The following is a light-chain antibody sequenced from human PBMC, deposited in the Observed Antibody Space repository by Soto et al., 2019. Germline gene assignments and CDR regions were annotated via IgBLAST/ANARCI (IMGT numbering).Light chain of an antibody. CDR2: GNG. V-gene: IGLV1-40*01. CDR1: SSNIGAGYG. CDR3: QSYDSSLSGYV. Sequence: QSALTQPPSVSGAPGQRVTISCTWSSSNIGAGYGVHWYQQLPGTAPKLLIYGNGNRPSGVPDRFSGSKSGTSASLAITGLQAEDEADYYCQSYDSSLSGYVFGTGTKVTVL. J-gene: IGLJ1*01.